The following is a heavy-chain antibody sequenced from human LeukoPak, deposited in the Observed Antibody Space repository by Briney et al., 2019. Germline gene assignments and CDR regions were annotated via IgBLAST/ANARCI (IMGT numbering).Heavy chain of an antibody. J-gene: IGHJ4*02. CDR2: VYHSGST. Sequence: SETLSLTCTVSGYSISSSYYWGWIRQPPGKGLEWIGNVYHSGSTYYSPSLKRRVTISVDMSTGQFSLKLNSVTAADTAVYYCASGSTVTTDWGQGTLVTVSS. V-gene: IGHV4-38-2*02. D-gene: IGHD4-17*01. CDR1: GYSISSSYY. CDR3: ASGSTVTTD.